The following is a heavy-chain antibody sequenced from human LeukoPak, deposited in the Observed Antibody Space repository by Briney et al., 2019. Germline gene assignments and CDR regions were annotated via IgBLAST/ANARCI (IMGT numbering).Heavy chain of an antibody. V-gene: IGHV4-39*01. CDR1: GGSTSSSNFY. J-gene: IGHJ4*02. CDR2: IHYSGNT. Sequence: SETLSLTCTVSGGSTSSSNFYWGWIRQPPGMGLGWIGGIHYSGNTYYNPSLKSRVTISIDTSKNQFSLKLNSVTAADTAVYYCARLGAGPTYYDFWSGYSSFYFDYWGQGTLVTVSS. D-gene: IGHD3-3*01. CDR3: ARLGAGPTYYDFWSGYSSFYFDY.